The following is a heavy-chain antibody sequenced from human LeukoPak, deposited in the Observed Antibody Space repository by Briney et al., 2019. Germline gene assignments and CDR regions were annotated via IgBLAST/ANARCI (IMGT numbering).Heavy chain of an antibody. D-gene: IGHD3-10*01. CDR2: INHSGST. J-gene: IGHJ6*03. CDR1: GGSFSGYY. V-gene: IGHV4-34*01. Sequence: PSETLSLTCAVYGGSFSGYYWSWIRQPPGKGLEWIGEINHSGSTNYNPSLKSRVTISVDTSKNQFSLKLSSVTAADTAVYYCARGTYGSGSYYMLDYYYYMDVWGKGITVTVSS. CDR3: ARGTYGSGSYYMLDYYYYMDV.